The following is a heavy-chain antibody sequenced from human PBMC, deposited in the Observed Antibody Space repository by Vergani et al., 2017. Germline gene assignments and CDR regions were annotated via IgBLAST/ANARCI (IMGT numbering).Heavy chain of an antibody. Sequence: EVQLVESGGGLVQPGGSLRLSCAASGFTVSSNYMNWVRQAPGKGLEWVSVISGSGGSTYYADSVKGRFTISRDNSKNTLYLQMNSLRAEDTAVYYCAKEDFWSGYVPSGGLGYWGQGTLVTVSS. V-gene: IGHV3-23*04. CDR1: GFTVSSNY. CDR2: ISGSGGST. J-gene: IGHJ4*02. CDR3: AKEDFWSGYVPSGGLGY. D-gene: IGHD3-3*01.